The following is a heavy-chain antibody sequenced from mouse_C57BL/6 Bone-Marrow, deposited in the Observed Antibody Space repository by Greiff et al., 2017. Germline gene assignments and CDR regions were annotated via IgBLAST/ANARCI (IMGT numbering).Heavy chain of an antibody. J-gene: IGHJ3*01. D-gene: IGHD1-1*02. CDR3: ARSRWAWFAY. V-gene: IGHV1-52*01. Sequence: QVQLQQSGPELVKPGSSVKLSCKASGYTFTSYWMHWVKQRPIQGLEWIGNIDPSDSETHYNQKFKDKATLTVDKSSSTAYMQLSSLTSEDSAVYYCARSRWAWFAYWGQGTLVTVSA. CDR2: IDPSDSET. CDR1: GYTFTSYW.